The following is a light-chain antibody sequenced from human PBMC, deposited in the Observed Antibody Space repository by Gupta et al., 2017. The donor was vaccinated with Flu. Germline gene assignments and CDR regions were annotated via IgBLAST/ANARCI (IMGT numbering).Light chain of an antibody. CDR2: DNN. V-gene: IGLV1-44*01. CDR1: SSNAGSNA. Sequence: GTISCSGRSSNAGSNAVHWYQQVPGTAPKLLIYDNNQRPSGVPDRFSGSKSGTSASLAISGLQSEDEAHYYCAAWDDSLNGHYVFGTGTEVTVL. J-gene: IGLJ1*01. CDR3: AAWDDSLNGHYV.